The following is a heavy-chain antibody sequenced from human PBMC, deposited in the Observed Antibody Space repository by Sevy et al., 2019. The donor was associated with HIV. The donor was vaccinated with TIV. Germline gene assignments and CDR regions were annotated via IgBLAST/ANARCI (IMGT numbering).Heavy chain of an antibody. CDR1: GFTFSSYA. CDR2: ISGSGGST. CDR3: APVMTTVVTPIF. Sequence: GESLKISCAASGFTFSSYAMSWVRQAPGKGLEWVSAISGSGGSTYYADSVKGRFTISRDNSKNTLYLQMNSLRAEDTAVYYCAPVMTTVVTPIFWGQGTLVTVSS. J-gene: IGHJ4*02. D-gene: IGHD4-17*01. V-gene: IGHV3-23*01.